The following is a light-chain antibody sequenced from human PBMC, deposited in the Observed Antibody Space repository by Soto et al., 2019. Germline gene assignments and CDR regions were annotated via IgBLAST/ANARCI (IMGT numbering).Light chain of an antibody. CDR2: GAS. CDR1: QSVSSN. J-gene: IGKJ1*01. CDR3: QQYNNWPGT. Sequence: EIVMTQSPATLSVSQGERATLSCRASQSVSSNLAWYQQKPGQAPRLLIYGASTRAPGITARFSGSGSGTEFTLTISSLQSEDFAVYYCQQYNNWPGTFGQGTKV. V-gene: IGKV3-15*01.